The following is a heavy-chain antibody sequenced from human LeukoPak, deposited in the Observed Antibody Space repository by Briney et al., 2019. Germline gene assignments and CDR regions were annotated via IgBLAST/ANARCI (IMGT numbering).Heavy chain of an antibody. CDR3: AKDYSSSYYYYYGMDV. Sequence: PGGSLRLSCAASGFTFDDYAMHWVRQAPGKGLEWVSLISGDGGSTYYADSVKGRFTISRDNSKNSLYLQVNSLRTEDTALYYCAKDYSSSYYYYYGMDVWGQGTTVTVSS. V-gene: IGHV3-43*02. D-gene: IGHD6-13*01. CDR1: GFTFDDYA. CDR2: ISGDGGST. J-gene: IGHJ6*02.